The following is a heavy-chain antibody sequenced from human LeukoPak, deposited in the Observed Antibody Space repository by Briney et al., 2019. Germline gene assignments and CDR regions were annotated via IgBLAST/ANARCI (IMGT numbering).Heavy chain of an antibody. CDR1: GFTFSSHS. CDR2: ISSSSSTI. D-gene: IGHD3-22*01. CDR3: ARGAYYYED. V-gene: IGHV3-48*01. J-gene: IGHJ4*02. Sequence: GGSLRLSCAASGFTFSSHSMNWVRQAPGKGLEWVSYISSSSSTIHYADSVKGRFTISRDNAKNSLYLQMNSLRAEDMAVYYCARGAYYYEDWGQGTLVTVSS.